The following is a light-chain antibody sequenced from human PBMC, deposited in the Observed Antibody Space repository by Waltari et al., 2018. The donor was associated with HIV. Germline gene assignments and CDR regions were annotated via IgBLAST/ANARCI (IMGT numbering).Light chain of an antibody. CDR3: AAWDDNLKAML. Sequence: QSALTQPPSVSAAPRQRVTISCSGTRSNIGKNAVYWYRQFPGTTPTLLIYFDDLLSSGVSDRFSASKSDTSASLAISGLQSEDEADYYCAAWDDNLKAMLFGGGTRLTVL. CDR2: FDD. J-gene: IGLJ3*02. CDR1: RSNIGKNA. V-gene: IGLV1-36*01.